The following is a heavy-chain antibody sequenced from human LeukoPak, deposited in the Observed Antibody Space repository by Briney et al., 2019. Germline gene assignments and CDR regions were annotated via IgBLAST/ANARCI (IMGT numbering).Heavy chain of an antibody. J-gene: IGHJ4*02. CDR2: ISYSGTT. V-gene: IGHV4-59*07. CDR3: ARSGGTYTSPFDS. D-gene: IGHD2-2*02. CDR1: GGSISSYY. Sequence: SDTLSLTCTVSGGSISSYYWSWIRQPPGKGLEWIGYISYSGTTNYNPSLKSRVTMSLDTSKNQFSLKLTSVTTADTAVYYCARSGGTYTSPFDSWGQGTLVTVSS.